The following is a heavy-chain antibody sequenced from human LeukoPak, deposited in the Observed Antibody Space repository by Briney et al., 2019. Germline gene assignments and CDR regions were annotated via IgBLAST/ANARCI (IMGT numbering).Heavy chain of an antibody. J-gene: IGHJ4*02. D-gene: IGHD3-10*01. V-gene: IGHV4-59*01. CDR3: ATDYYGSGSYHY. Sequence: SETLSLTCTVSGGSISSYYWSWIRQPPGKGLEWIGYIYYSGSTNYNPSLKSRVTISVDTSKNQFSLKLSSVTAADTAVYYCATDYYGSGSYHYWGQGTLVTVSS. CDR1: GGSISSYY. CDR2: IYYSGST.